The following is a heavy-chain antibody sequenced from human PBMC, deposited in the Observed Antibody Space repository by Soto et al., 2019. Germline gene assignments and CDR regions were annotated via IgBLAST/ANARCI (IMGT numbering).Heavy chain of an antibody. CDR2: IDWDDDK. D-gene: IGHD2-2*03. Sequence: ESGPTLVNPTQTLTLTCTFSVFSLSTSGMCVSWIRQPPGKALEWLARIDWDDDKYYSTSLKTRLTISKDTSTNQVVLTMTNMDPVDTATYYCAGIGYCSSASCGYFDYWGQGTLVTVSS. J-gene: IGHJ4*02. CDR3: AGIGYCSSASCGYFDY. V-gene: IGHV2-70*11. CDR1: VFSLSTSGMC.